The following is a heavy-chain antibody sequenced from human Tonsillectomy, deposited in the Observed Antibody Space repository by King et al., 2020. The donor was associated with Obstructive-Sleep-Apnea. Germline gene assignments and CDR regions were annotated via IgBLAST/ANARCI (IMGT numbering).Heavy chain of an antibody. D-gene: IGHD3-16*01. CDR1: GYRFTNYW. CDR3: ARQFYEIPDPLDAFDF. CDR2: IDPRDSYT. Sequence: QLVQSGAEMKKPGESLRISCKPSGYRFTNYWITWVRQMPGKGLEWMGRIDPRDSYTNYGPSFQGQVTISTDKSNSTAYLQWNNLKASDTAIYYCARQFYEIPDPLDAFDFWGQGTMVIVSS. J-gene: IGHJ3*01. V-gene: IGHV5-10-1*03.